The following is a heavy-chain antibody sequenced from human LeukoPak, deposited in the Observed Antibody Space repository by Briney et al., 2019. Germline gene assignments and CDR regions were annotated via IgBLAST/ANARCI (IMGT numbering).Heavy chain of an antibody. CDR1: GGSISGSGSY. J-gene: IGHJ5*02. D-gene: IGHD3-22*01. V-gene: IGHV4-39*07. Sequence: PSETLSLTCSVSGGSISGSGSYWGWIRQPPGKGLESIGSIYYSGSTYYNPSLKSRVTLSVDTSKNQFSLKLSSVTAADTAVYYCAREPGFDSSGYLNWFDPWGQGTLVTVSS. CDR2: IYYSGST. CDR3: AREPGFDSSGYLNWFDP.